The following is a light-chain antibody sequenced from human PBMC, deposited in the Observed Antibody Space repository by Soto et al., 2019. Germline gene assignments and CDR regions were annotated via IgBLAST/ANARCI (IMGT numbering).Light chain of an antibody. Sequence: AIRMTQSPSSFSASTGDRVTITCRASQGISSYLAWYQQKPGKAPKLLIYPASTLQSGVPSRFSGSGSGTDFTLTISCLQSEDFATYYCQQYYSYPPTFGQGTKLEIK. CDR3: QQYYSYPPT. J-gene: IGKJ2*01. V-gene: IGKV1-8*01. CDR1: QGISSY. CDR2: PAS.